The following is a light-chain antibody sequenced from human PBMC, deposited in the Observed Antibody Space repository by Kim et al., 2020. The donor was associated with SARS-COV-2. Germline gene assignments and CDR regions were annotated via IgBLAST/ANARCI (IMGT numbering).Light chain of an antibody. CDR2: LNSDGSH. J-gene: IGLJ3*02. V-gene: IGLV4-69*01. CDR1: SGYSSYA. Sequence: QPVLTQSPSASASLGASVNLTCTLSSGYSSYAIAWHQQQPKKGPRYLMSLNSDGSHTKGDGIPDRFSGSSSGAERYLTICSLQSEDEADYYCQTWGNGRVFGGGTQLTVL. CDR3: QTWGNGRV.